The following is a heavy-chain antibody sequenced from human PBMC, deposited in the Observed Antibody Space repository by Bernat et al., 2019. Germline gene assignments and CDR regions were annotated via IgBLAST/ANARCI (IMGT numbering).Heavy chain of an antibody. CDR3: AKVMITFGGVIENFDY. D-gene: IGHD3-16*02. CDR1: GFTFSSYA. CDR2: ISGSGGST. V-gene: IGHV3-23*04. J-gene: IGHJ4*02. Sequence: EVQLVESGGGLVKPGGSLRLSCAASGFTFSSYAMSWVRQAPGKGLKWISAISGSGGSTYYADSVKGRFTISRDISKNTLYLQMNSLRAEDTAVYYCAKVMITFGGVIENFDYWGQGTLVTVSS.